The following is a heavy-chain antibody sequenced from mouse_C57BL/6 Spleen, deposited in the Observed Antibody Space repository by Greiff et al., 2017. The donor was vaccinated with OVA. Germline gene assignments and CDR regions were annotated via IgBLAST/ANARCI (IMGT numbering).Heavy chain of an antibody. CDR1: GYTFTDYE. J-gene: IGHJ3*01. D-gene: IGHD2-5*01. V-gene: IGHV1-15*01. Sequence: VKLMESGAELVRPGASVTLSCKASGYTFTDYEMHWVKQTPVHGLEWIGAIDPETGGTAYNQKFKGKAILTADKSSSTAYMELRSLTSEDSAVYYCTREGSNYGAWFAYWGQGTLVTVSA. CDR2: IDPETGGT. CDR3: TREGSNYGAWFAY.